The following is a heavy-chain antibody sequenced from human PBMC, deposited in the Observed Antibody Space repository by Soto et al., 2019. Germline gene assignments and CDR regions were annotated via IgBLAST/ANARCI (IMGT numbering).Heavy chain of an antibody. CDR1: GDSTSTYS. V-gene: IGHV4-4*07. CDR3: AGAAYNNSPLDS. CDR2: IYTTGCS. Sequence: QVQLQESGPGLVKPSETLSLTCTFSGDSTSTYSWNWIRQPAGKGLAWIGRIYTTGCSNYNPSLESRIAIAVHTSKNQFFLKWSSLTAADTAAYYCAGAAYNNSPLDSWGQGTLVTVSS. D-gene: IGHD1-1*01. J-gene: IGHJ4*02.